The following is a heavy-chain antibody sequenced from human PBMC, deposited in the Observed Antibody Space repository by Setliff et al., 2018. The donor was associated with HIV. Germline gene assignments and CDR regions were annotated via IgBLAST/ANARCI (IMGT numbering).Heavy chain of an antibody. CDR2: LSYTGST. V-gene: IGHV4-39*01. Sequence: PSETLSLTCSVSGGSISSSRYFWGWIRQPPGKGLEWIGSLSYTGSTYYNPSLKSRVTISADTSKNQFSLKLNSVTAADTAVYYCASSPIAAPTYYFDYWVPETLLVTVSS. J-gene: IGHJ4*03. CDR3: ASSPIAAPTYYFDY. D-gene: IGHD6-6*01. CDR1: GGSISSSRYF.